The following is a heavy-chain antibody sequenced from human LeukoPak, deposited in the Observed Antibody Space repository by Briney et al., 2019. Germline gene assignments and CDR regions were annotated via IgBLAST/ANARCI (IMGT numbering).Heavy chain of an antibody. CDR1: GFAFSSYE. Sequence: PGGSLRLSCAASGFAFSSYEMNWVRQAPGKGLEWVSYISSSGSTVYYADSVKGRFTISRDNAKNSLYLQMNSLRAEDTAVYYCARETGSYDYWGQGTLVTVSS. J-gene: IGHJ4*02. V-gene: IGHV3-48*03. D-gene: IGHD3-9*01. CDR3: ARETGSYDY. CDR2: ISSSGSTV.